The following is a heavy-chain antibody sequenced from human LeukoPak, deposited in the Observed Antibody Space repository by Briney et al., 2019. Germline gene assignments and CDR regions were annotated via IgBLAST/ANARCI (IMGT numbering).Heavy chain of an antibody. V-gene: IGHV3-48*01. D-gene: IGHD4-17*01. CDR3: ARDYGDSRPQYYFDY. J-gene: IGHJ4*02. Sequence: GGSLRLSCAASGFTFSSYSMNWVRQAPGKGLEWVSYISISGSTIYYADSVKGRFTISRDNSKNTLYLQMNSLRAEDTAVYYCARDYGDSRPQYYFDYWGQGTLVTVSS. CDR2: ISISGSTI. CDR1: GFTFSSYS.